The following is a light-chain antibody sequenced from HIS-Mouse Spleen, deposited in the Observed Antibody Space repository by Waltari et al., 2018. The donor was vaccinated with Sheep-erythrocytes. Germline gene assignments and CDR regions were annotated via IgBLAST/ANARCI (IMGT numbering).Light chain of an antibody. CDR3: CSYAGSSTWV. CDR2: EGS. J-gene: IGLJ3*02. Sequence: QSALTPPASVSGSPGPSIPISCTGTSRDVGSYNLVSWYQQHPGKAPKLMIYEGSKRPSGVSNRFSGSKSGNTASLTISGLQAEDEADYYCCSYAGSSTWVFGGGTKLTVL. CDR1: SRDVGSYNL. V-gene: IGLV2-23*01.